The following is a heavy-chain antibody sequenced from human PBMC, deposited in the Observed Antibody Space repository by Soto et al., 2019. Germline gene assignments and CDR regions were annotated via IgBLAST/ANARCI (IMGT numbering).Heavy chain of an antibody. CDR1: GFSFGSFG. Sequence: QIQLVESGGGVVQPGGSLRLSCSASGFSFGSFGMHWVRQAPGEGLEWVAFISGDGSNSFYGDSVKGRFTLSRDNSRNTVYLQMSNTRDEDTALYYCARGNLSFDFDSWGQGTLVIVSS. CDR2: ISGDGSNS. CDR3: ARGNLSFDFDS. V-gene: IGHV3-30*03. J-gene: IGHJ4*02.